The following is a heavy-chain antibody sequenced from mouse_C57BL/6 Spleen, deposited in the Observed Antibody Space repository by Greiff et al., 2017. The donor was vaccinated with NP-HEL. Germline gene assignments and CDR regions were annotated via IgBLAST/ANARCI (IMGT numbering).Heavy chain of an antibody. CDR1: GYTFTSYW. D-gene: IGHD1-1*01. CDR2: IYPSDSET. J-gene: IGHJ2*01. Sequence: QVQLQQPGAELVRPGSSVKLSCKASGYTFTSYWMDWVKQRPGQGLEWIGNIYPSDSETHYNQKFKDKATLTVDKSSSTAYMQLSSLTSEDSAVYYGARGDYYGSSYENYWGQGTTLTVSS. V-gene: IGHV1-61*01. CDR3: ARGDYYGSSYENY.